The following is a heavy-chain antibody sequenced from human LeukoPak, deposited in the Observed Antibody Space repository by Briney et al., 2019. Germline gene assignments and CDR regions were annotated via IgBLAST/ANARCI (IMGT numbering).Heavy chain of an antibody. D-gene: IGHD3-10*01. CDR2: LDPNSADT. CDR1: GYTFTGYY. V-gene: IGHV1-2*02. J-gene: IGHJ4*02. CDR3: ARDLWFRFDY. Sequence: GASVKVSCKASGYTFTGYYIHWVRQAPGQGLEWMGWLDPNSADTYSAQKFQGRVTMTRDTSITTAYMELSRLRSDDTAVYYCARDLWFRFDYWGQGTLVTVSS.